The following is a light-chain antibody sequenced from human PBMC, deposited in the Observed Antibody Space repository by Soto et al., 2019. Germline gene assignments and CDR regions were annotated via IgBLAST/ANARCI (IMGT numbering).Light chain of an antibody. Sequence: ENVLTQSPGTLSLSPGERATLSCRASQSVRSSYLAWYQQKPGQAPRLLMYASSRRATGIPDRFSGSGSGTDFTLTISRLEPEDFAVYYCQQYGSLPYTFGQETKVDI. CDR1: QSVRSSY. CDR2: ASS. CDR3: QQYGSLPYT. V-gene: IGKV3-20*01. J-gene: IGKJ2*01.